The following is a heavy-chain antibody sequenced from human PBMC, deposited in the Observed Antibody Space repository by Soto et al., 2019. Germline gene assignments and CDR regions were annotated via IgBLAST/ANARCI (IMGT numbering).Heavy chain of an antibody. V-gene: IGHV1-8*01. D-gene: IGHD3-16*01. Sequence: ASVKAACKISGDTFPSYDITWVRQATGQGFEWMGWMNPKSGNTGYAQESQGRVTMTRNTSASTAYMELSSLRSEDTAVYYRARGNRFSSGEPFDYWGQGTVVTVSS. CDR2: MNPKSGNT. J-gene: IGHJ4*02. CDR1: GDTFPSYD. CDR3: ARGNRFSSGEPFDY.